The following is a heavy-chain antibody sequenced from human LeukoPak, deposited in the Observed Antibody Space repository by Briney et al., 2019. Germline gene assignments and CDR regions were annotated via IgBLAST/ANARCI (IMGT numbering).Heavy chain of an antibody. CDR2: IYYSGST. J-gene: IGHJ5*02. D-gene: IGHD3-16*01. V-gene: IGHV4-59*08. CDR3: ARHIGHNKVYDYVWGSKNRPEFKGWFDP. Sequence: SETLSLTCTVSGGSISSYYWSWIRQPPGKGLEWIGYIYYSGSTNYNPSLKSRVTISVDTSKNQFSLKVNSVTAADTAVYYCARHIGHNKVYDYVWGSKNRPEFKGWFDPWGQGTLVTVSS. CDR1: GGSISSYY.